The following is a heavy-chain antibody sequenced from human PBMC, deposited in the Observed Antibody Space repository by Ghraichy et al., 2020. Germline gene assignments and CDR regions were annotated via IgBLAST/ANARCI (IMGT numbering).Heavy chain of an antibody. CDR2: IYYSGST. V-gene: IGHV4-59*01. D-gene: IGHD2-2*01. CDR3: AREGYCSGSSCYGSSKYNWFDP. CDR1: GGSISSYF. J-gene: IGHJ5*02. Sequence: SETLSLTCTVSGGSISSYFWSWIRQPPGKGLEWIGYIYYSGSTSYNPSLKSRVSISVDMSKNQFSLKLSSVTAADTAVYYCAREGYCSGSSCYGSSKYNWFDPCGQGTLVTVSS.